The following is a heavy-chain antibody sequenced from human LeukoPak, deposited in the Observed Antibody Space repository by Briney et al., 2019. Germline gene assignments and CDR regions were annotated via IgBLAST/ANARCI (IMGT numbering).Heavy chain of an antibody. CDR2: IYYSGST. CDR3: ARRTYCYDSSGYYFDY. D-gene: IGHD3-22*01. V-gene: IGHV4-59*01. CDR1: GGSISSYY. Sequence: SETLFLTCTVSGGSISSYYWSWIRQPPAKGLECIGYIYYSGSTNYNPSLKSRVTISVDTSKNQFSLKLSSVTAADTAVYYCARRTYCYDSSGYYFDYWGQGTLVTVSS. J-gene: IGHJ4*02.